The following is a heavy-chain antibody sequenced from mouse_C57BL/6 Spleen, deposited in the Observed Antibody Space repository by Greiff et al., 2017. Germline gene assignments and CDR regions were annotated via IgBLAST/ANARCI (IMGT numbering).Heavy chain of an antibody. CDR1: GYTFTSYT. D-gene: IGHD2-5*01. Sequence: VQVVESGAELARPGASVKMSCKASGYTFTSYTMHWVKQRPGQGLEWIGYINPSSGYTKYNQKFKDKATLTADKSSSTAYMQLSSLTSEDSAVYYCARDYYSNYNYAMDYWGQGTSVTVSS. V-gene: IGHV1-4*01. CDR2: INPSSGYT. CDR3: ARDYYSNYNYAMDY. J-gene: IGHJ4*01.